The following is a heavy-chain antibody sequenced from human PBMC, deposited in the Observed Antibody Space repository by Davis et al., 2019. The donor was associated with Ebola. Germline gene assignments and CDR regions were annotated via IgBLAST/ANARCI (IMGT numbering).Heavy chain of an antibody. D-gene: IGHD2-8*01. V-gene: IGHV1-18*01. CDR2: ISAYNGNT. CDR1: GYTFTSYG. Sequence: ASVKVSCKASGYTFTSYGISWVRQAPGQGLEWMGWISAYNGNTNYAQKLQGRVTMTTDTSTSTAYMELRSLRSEDTAVYYCALVLMVYAEAPFDYWGQGTLVTVSS. J-gene: IGHJ4*02. CDR3: ALVLMVYAEAPFDY.